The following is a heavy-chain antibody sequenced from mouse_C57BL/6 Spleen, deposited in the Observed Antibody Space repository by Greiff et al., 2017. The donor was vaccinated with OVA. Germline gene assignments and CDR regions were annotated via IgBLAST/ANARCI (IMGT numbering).Heavy chain of an antibody. CDR1: GYTFTSYW. CDR2: IDPSGSET. V-gene: IGHV1-52*01. D-gene: IGHD1-1*01. J-gene: IGHJ2*01. Sequence: QVQLQQPGAELVRPGSSVKLSCKASGYTFTSYWMHWVKQRPIQGLEWIGNIDPSGSETHYNQKFKDKATLTVDKSSSTAYMQLSSLTSEDSAVYDCASEDGSSYDYFDDWGQGTTLTVSS. CDR3: ASEDGSSYDYFDD.